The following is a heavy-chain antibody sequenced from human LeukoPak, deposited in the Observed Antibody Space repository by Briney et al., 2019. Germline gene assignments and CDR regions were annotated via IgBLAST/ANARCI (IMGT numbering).Heavy chain of an antibody. V-gene: IGHV3-53*01. D-gene: IGHD2-21*01. CDR2: VYSGGTT. CDR3: AARDCSRTSCNAGVFDY. CDR1: GLTVSTKH. Sequence: PGGSLRLSCAASGLTVSTKHMSWVRQAPGEGLEWVSVVYSGGTTNYAESVKGRFTISRDDSKNTLHLQMNSLRAEDTAVYYCAARDCSRTSCNAGVFDYWGQGTLVSVS. J-gene: IGHJ4*02.